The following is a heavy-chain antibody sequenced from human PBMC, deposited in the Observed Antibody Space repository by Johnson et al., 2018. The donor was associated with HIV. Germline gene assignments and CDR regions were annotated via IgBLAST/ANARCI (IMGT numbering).Heavy chain of an antibody. J-gene: IGHJ3*02. CDR3: AKLVGATHPLDI. Sequence: QVQLVESGGGVVQPGRSLRLSCAASGFTFSSYAMHWVRQAPGKGLEWVAVISYDGSNKYYADSVKGRFTVSRDNSKNTLYLQMNRLRTEDTAIYYCAKLVGATHPLDIWGQGTMVTVSS. CDR2: ISYDGSNK. V-gene: IGHV3-30*18. CDR1: GFTFSSYA. D-gene: IGHD1-26*01.